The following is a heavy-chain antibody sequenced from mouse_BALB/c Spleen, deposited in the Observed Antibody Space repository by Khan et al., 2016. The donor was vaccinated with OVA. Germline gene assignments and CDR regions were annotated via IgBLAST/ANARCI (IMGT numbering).Heavy chain of an antibody. V-gene: IGHV1S137*01. Sequence: QVQLKESGTELVRPGVSVKISCKGSGSIFTEYAMNWVKESHDKSLEWIGVISTYYGDARYNQKFKGKATMTVDKSSSTAYMELARLTSEDSAIYYCASDVSKSLFAYWGQGTLVTVSA. CDR3: ASDVSKSLFAY. D-gene: IGHD2-5*01. J-gene: IGHJ3*01. CDR2: ISTYYGDA. CDR1: GSIFTEYA.